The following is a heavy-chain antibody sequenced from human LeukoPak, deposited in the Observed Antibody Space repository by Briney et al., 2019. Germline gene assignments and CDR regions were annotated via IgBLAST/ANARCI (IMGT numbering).Heavy chain of an antibody. CDR2: INAGNGNT. CDR3: ARGPTRPWFDP. J-gene: IGHJ5*02. D-gene: IGHD5-12*01. V-gene: IGHV1-3*01. Sequence: ASVKVSCKASGYTFTNYTLNWVRQAPGQRLEWMGWINAGNGNTKYSQKFQGRVTITRDTSASTAYMELSSLRSEDTAVYHCARGPTRPWFDPWGQGTLVTVSS. CDR1: GYTFTNYT.